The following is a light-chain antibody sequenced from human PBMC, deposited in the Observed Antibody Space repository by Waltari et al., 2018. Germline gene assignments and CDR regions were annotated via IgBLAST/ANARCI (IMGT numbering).Light chain of an antibody. Sequence: SYELTQPPSVSCSPGQPARHTCSGDALPRQSTYWYQQKPGQAPVLVISQDSERPSGIPERFSGSSSGTTVTLTISGVQAEDEADYYCQSADSSISYVVFGGGTKLTVL. V-gene: IGLV3-25*03. CDR3: QSADSSISYVV. J-gene: IGLJ2*01. CDR2: QDS. CDR1: ALPRQS.